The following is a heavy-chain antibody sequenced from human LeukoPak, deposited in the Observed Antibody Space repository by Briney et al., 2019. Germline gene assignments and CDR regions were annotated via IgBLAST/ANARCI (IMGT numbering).Heavy chain of an antibody. CDR3: TRGRGSYGWFDP. CDR1: GFTVSSFW. V-gene: IGHV3-74*01. D-gene: IGHD3-10*01. Sequence: GGSLRLSCAASGFTVSSFWMHWVRQAPGKGLEWVSRISSDGSNTYYADSVKGRFTISRDTAMSTLYLQMNSLRVEDTADYYCTRGRGSYGWFDPWGQGTQVTVSS. CDR2: ISSDGSNT. J-gene: IGHJ5*02.